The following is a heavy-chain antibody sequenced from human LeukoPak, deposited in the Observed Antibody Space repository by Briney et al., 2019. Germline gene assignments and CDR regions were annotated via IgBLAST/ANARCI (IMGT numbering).Heavy chain of an antibody. Sequence: SETLSLTCTVSGGSISSGGYYWSWIRQHPGKGLEWIGYIYYSGSTYYNPSLKSQVTISVDTSKNQFSLRLSSVTAADTAVYYCARHDNVPVIRHGFDHWGQGTLVTVSS. CDR2: IYYSGST. CDR1: GGSISSGGYY. V-gene: IGHV4-31*01. CDR3: ARHDNVPVIRHGFDH. D-gene: IGHD2-8*01. J-gene: IGHJ4*02.